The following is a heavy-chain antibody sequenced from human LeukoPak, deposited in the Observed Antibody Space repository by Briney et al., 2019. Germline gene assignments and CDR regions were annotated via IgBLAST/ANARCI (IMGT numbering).Heavy chain of an antibody. CDR1: GGSFSGYY. D-gene: IGHD3-16*01. CDR2: INHSGST. Sequence: KPSETLSLTCAVYGGSFSGYYWSWIRQPPGKGLEWIGEINHSGSTNYNPSLKSRVTISVDTSKNQFSLKLSSVTAADTAVYYCALMGAAFAAWDYWGQGTLVTVSS. CDR3: ALMGAAFAAWDY. V-gene: IGHV4-34*01. J-gene: IGHJ4*02.